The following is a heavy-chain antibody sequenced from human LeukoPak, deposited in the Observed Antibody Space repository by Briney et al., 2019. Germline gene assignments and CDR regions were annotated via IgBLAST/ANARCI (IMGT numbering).Heavy chain of an antibody. V-gene: IGHV4-38-2*02. J-gene: IGHJ6*03. Sequence: SETLSLTCSVSSYSISSGFYWGWIRQPPGKGLEWIGSIFHSGSTYYNPSVKSRVTISVDTSKNQFSLKLSSVTAADTAVYYCARVGRNYYYYYYYMDVWGKGTTVTVSS. D-gene: IGHD2-15*01. CDR2: IFHSGST. CDR1: SYSISSGFY. CDR3: ARVGRNYYYYYYYMDV.